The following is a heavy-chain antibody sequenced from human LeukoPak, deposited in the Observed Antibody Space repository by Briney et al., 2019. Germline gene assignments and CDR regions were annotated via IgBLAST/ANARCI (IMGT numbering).Heavy chain of an antibody. CDR3: ARDPGADSSGWYRGY. V-gene: IGHV4-4*07. CDR1: GGSIRSYY. CDR2: IHAGGST. D-gene: IGHD6-19*01. J-gene: IGHJ4*02. Sequence: PSETLSLTCTVSGGSIRSYYWSWIRQPAGKGLEYIGRIHAGGSTNYNPSLKSRVTMSLDTSKNQFSLKLRSVTAADTAVYYCARDPGADSSGWYRGYRGQGTLVTVSS.